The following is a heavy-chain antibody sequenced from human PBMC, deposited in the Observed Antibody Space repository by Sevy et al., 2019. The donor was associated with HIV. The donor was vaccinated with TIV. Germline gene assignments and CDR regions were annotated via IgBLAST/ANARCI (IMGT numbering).Heavy chain of an antibody. J-gene: IGHJ6*02. Sequence: GGSLRLSCAASGFTFSSYAMSWVRQAPGKGLEWVSAISGSGGSTYYADSVKGRFTISRDNSKNTLYLQMNRLRAEDTAVYYCAKGENYYYYYGMDVWGQGTTVTVSS. CDR2: ISGSGGST. CDR3: AKGENYYYYYGMDV. CDR1: GFTFSSYA. V-gene: IGHV3-23*01.